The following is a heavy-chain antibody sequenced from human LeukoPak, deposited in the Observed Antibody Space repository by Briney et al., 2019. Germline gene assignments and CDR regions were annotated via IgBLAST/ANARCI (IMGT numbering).Heavy chain of an antibody. D-gene: IGHD3-22*01. CDR3: AKAARKVSLMIVVVTHAPLDY. CDR2: ISGSGGST. CDR1: GFTFSSYA. V-gene: IGHV3-23*01. Sequence: GGSLRLSCAASGFTFSSYAMSWVRQTPGKGLEWVSAISGSGGSTYYADSVKGRFTISRDNSKNTLYLQMNSLRAEDTAVYYCAKAARKVSLMIVVVTHAPLDYWGQGTLVTVSS. J-gene: IGHJ4*02.